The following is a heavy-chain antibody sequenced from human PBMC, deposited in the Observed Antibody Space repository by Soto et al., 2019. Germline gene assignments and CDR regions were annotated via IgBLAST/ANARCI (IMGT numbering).Heavy chain of an antibody. V-gene: IGHV3-53*01. CDR3: ATTHYDSSGYYY. Sequence: PGGSLRLSCAASGFTVSSNYMSWVRQAPGKGLEWVSVIYSGGSTYYADSVKGRFTISRDNSKNTLYLQMNSLRAEDTAVYYCATTHYDSSGYYYWGQGTLVTVSS. CDR2: IYSGGST. D-gene: IGHD3-22*01. J-gene: IGHJ4*02. CDR1: GFTVSSNY.